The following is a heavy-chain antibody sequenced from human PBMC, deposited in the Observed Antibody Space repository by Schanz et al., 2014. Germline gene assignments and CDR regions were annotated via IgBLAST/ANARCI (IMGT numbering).Heavy chain of an antibody. V-gene: IGHV3-72*01. CDR3: VRLDVHDY. Sequence: VHLVESGGGVVQPGRSLRLSCAASGFAFRSYAMHWVRQAPGKGLEWVGHSRNKGHSYTSEYAASVKGRFTISRDDSRNSLYLQMSSLKTEDTAVYYCVRLDVHDYWGQGTLVTVSA. D-gene: IGHD3-16*01. CDR1: GFAFRSYA. CDR2: SRNKGHSYTS. J-gene: IGHJ4*02.